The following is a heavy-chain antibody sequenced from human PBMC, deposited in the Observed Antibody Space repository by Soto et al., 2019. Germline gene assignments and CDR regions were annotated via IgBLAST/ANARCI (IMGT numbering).Heavy chain of an antibody. V-gene: IGHV3-64*01. Sequence: PGASLRLSCEASGLTFSTYSMHWVRQAPGKGLEYVSAISSNGGSTYYANSVKGRFTISRDNSKNTLYLQMGSLRAEDMAVYYCARVGSYADYWGQGT. D-gene: IGHD1-26*01. CDR1: GLTFSTYS. CDR3: ARVGSYADY. J-gene: IGHJ4*02. CDR2: ISSNGGST.